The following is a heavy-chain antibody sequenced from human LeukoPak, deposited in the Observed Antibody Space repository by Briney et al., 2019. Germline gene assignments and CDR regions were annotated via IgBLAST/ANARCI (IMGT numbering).Heavy chain of an antibody. Sequence: GGSLRLSCAASGFTFDDYAMHWVRQAPGKGLEWVSLISWDGGSTYYADSVKGRFTISRDNSKNSLYLQMNSLRADDTAVYYCVKIAPDLPWGQGTLVTVSS. CDR2: ISWDGGST. CDR3: VKIAPDLP. CDR1: GFTFDDYA. J-gene: IGHJ5*02. D-gene: IGHD2-21*01. V-gene: IGHV3-43D*03.